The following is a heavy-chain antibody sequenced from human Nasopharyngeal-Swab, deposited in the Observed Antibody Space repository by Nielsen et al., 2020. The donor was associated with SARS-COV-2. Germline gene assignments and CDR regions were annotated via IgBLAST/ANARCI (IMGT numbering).Heavy chain of an antibody. CDR3: ARKFYYYYYYMDV. J-gene: IGHJ6*03. V-gene: IGHV4-34*01. CDR2: INHSGST. CDR1: GGSFSGYY. Sequence: SETLSLTFAVYGGSFSGYYWSWIRQPPGKGLEWIGEINHSGSTNYNPSLKSRVTISVDTSKNQFSLKLSSVTAADTAVYYCARKFYYYYYYMDVWGKGTTVTVSS.